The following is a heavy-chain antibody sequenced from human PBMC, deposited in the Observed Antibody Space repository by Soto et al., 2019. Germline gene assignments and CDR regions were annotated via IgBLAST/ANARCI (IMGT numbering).Heavy chain of an antibody. CDR1: GYIFSDYV. Sequence: QIQLVQSGAEVKKPGASVMLSCKASGYIFSDYVLHWERQAPRQAPGQRLEWMAWINAGNGYTTYSQTFQGRATITTDTSASTVYMELSSLTSEDTAIYYCARDLYGDHGAHFDYWGQGALVTVSS. D-gene: IGHD4-17*01. V-gene: IGHV1-3*01. CDR3: ARDLYGDHGAHFDY. J-gene: IGHJ4*02. CDR2: INAGNGYT.